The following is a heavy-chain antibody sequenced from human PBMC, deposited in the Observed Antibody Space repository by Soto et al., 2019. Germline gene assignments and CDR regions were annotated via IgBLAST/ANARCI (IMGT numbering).Heavy chain of an antibody. J-gene: IGHJ6*02. D-gene: IGHD2-15*01. V-gene: IGHV6-1*01. CDR2: TYYRSRWYS. CDR3: ARSEEDSDYYYYGMDV. CDR1: GDTVSSNSVA. Sequence: SQTLSLTCVGSGDTVSSNSVAWNWVRQSPSRGLEWLGRTYYRSRWYSDYAVSVRSRIDINADTSKNQVSLQLNSVTPEDTAVYYCARSEEDSDYYYYGMDVWGQGTTVTSP.